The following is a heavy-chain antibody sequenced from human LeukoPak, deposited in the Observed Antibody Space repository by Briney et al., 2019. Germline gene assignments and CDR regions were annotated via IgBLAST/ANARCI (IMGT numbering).Heavy chain of an antibody. V-gene: IGHV3-21*01. CDR3: ARDRSPLIAAAGNWPDY. J-gene: IGHJ4*02. CDR2: ISSSSSYI. D-gene: IGHD6-13*01. CDR1: GFTFSSYS. Sequence: PGGSLRLSCAASGFTFSSYSMNWVRQAPGKGLEWVSSISSSSSYIYYADSVKGRFTISRDNAKNSLYLQMNSLRAEDTAVYYCARDRSPLIAAAGNWPDYWGQGTLVTVSS.